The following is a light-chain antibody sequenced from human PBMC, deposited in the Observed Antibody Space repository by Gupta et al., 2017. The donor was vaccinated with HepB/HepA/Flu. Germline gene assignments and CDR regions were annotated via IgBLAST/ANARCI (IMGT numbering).Light chain of an antibody. CDR3: QQEKKWPPLT. Sequence: EIVMTQSPATLSVSPGERVTLSCRASQSISDNLAWYQQKPGQAPRLLIYGASTRATGIPPRLTGRGSGTEFTLTISSRQAEDFALYYCQQEKKWPPLTFGGGTKVEIK. J-gene: IGKJ4*01. V-gene: IGKV3-15*01. CDR2: GAS. CDR1: QSISDN.